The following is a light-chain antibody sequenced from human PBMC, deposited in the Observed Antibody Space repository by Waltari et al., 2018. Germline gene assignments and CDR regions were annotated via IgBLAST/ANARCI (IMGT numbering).Light chain of an antibody. CDR2: ETS. J-gene: IGKJ4*01. CDR3: QQSFRTPLT. CDR1: QNINFY. V-gene: IGKV1-39*01. Sequence: DIQMTQPPTSLSASVGDRVTITCRPSQNINFYLNWYQQRPGKAPTLLIYETSTLQTGVPSRFSGSGSGTDFTLTISSVQHEDFATYYCQQSFRTPLTFGGGTKVEIK.